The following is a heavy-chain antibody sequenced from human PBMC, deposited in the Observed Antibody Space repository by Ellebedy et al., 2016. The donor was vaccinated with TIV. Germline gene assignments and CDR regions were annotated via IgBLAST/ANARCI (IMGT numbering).Heavy chain of an antibody. CDR2: ISDSGSNT. CDR3: ANTLRSMIPQRENFQR. CDR1: GFTFRSYA. V-gene: IGHV3-23*01. J-gene: IGHJ1*01. Sequence: PGGSLRLSCAASGFTFRSYAMTRVRQAPGKGLAWVSRISDSGSNTYYVDPVRGRFTISRDNSKNTLFLQMYSLRAEDTAVYYCANTLRSMIPQRENFQRWGQGTLVTVSS. D-gene: IGHD3-22*01.